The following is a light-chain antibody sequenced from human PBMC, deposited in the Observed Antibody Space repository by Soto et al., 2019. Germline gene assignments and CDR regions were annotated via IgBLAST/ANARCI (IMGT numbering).Light chain of an antibody. CDR3: QQYGSSPLFT. J-gene: IGKJ3*01. Sequence: EIMLTQSPGTLSLSPGERATLSCRASQTVTNNYLAWYQQKPGLAPRLLIFGASSRATGIPDRFGGSGSGTDFTLTISSLEPEDFAVYYCQQYGSSPLFTFGPGTKVDFK. V-gene: IGKV3-20*01. CDR2: GAS. CDR1: QTVTNNY.